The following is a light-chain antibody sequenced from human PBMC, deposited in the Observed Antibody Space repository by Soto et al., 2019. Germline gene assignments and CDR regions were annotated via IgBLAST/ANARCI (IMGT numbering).Light chain of an antibody. Sequence: EIELTKSRSTLYLSQGERATLSCRASQSVSSYLAWYQQKPGQAPRLLIYDASNRATGIPARFSGSGSGTDFTLTISSLEPEDFAVYYCQPRSNWPSITFSQVRLPAIK. V-gene: IGKV3-11*01. CDR3: QPRSNWPSIT. CDR1: QSVSSY. J-gene: IGKJ5*01. CDR2: DAS.